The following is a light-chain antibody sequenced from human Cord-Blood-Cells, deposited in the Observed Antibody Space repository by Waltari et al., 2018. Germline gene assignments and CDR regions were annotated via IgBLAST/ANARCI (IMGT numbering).Light chain of an antibody. J-gene: IGKJ4*01. CDR2: DAS. CDR1: QSVSSY. Sequence: EIVLTPSPATLSLSPGERATLSCRASQSVSSYLAWYQQQPGQAPRLLIYDASNRATGIPARFSGSGSGTDFTLTISSLEPEDVAVYYCQQRSNWPLTFGGGTKVEIK. CDR3: QQRSNWPLT. V-gene: IGKV3-11*01.